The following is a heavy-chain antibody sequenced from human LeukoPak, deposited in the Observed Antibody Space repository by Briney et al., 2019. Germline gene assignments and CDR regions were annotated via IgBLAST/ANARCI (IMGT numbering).Heavy chain of an antibody. CDR3: ARHMPSIVGATYYFDY. CDR1: GGSISSYY. CDR2: IYYSGSA. V-gene: IGHV4-59*08. Sequence: SETLSLTCTVSGGSISSYYWSWIRHPPGKGLEWIGYIYYSGSANYNPSLKSRGTISVDTSNNQFSLKLSSVTAADSAVYYCARHMPSIVGATYYFDYWGQGTLVNVSS. J-gene: IGHJ4*02. D-gene: IGHD1-26*01.